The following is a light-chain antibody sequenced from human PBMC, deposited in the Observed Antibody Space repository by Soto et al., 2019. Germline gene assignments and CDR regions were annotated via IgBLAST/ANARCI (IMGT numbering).Light chain of an antibody. V-gene: IGKV1-5*03. CDR1: QTISTW. Sequence: DIQMTQSPSTLSASVGDRVTITCRASQTISTWLAWYQQKPGRAPKLLIYKASSLESGVPSRFSGSGYGTEFTLTISSLQPDDFATYYCQQYNNYPRTFGQGTKVDIK. J-gene: IGKJ1*01. CDR3: QQYNNYPRT. CDR2: KAS.